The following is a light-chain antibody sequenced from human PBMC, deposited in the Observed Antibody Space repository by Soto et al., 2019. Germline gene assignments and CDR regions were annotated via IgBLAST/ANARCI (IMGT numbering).Light chain of an antibody. CDR2: EVS. J-gene: IGLJ2*01. Sequence: QSVLTQPASVSGSTGQSITISCTGTSSDVGGYNYVSWYQQHPGKAPKLMIYEVSNRPSGVSNRFSDSKSGNTASLTISGLQAEDEADYYCSSYTSSSTLVFGGGTKLTVL. CDR1: SSDVGGYNY. CDR3: SSYTSSSTLV. V-gene: IGLV2-14*01.